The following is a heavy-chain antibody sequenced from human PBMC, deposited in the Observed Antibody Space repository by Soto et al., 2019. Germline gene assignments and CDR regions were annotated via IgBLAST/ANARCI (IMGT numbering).Heavy chain of an antibody. Sequence: EVQLVESGGGLLEPGESLRLSGAASGFTFSNHWITWVRKAPGKGLEWVTNIKGDGSEKYYVDSVKGRFTISRDNAKNSVYLQMNSLRAEDTAVYYCARGHYGMDVWGQGTTVTVSS. CDR3: ARGHYGMDV. J-gene: IGHJ6*02. CDR1: GFTFSNHW. V-gene: IGHV3-7*01. CDR2: IKGDGSEK.